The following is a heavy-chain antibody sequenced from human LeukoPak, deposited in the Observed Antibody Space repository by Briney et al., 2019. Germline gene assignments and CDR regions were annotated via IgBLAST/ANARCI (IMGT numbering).Heavy chain of an antibody. D-gene: IGHD5-18*01. V-gene: IGHV3-33*01. J-gene: IGHJ4*02. CDR2: IWYDGSNK. CDR1: GFTFSSYG. CDR3: ARDKGYSYGHAFDY. Sequence: GTSLRLSCAASGFTFSSYGMHWVRQAPGKGLEWVTLIWYDGSNKYYAESVKGRFTISRDNSENTLYLQMNSLRAEDTAVYYRARDKGYSYGHAFDYWGQGTLVTVSS.